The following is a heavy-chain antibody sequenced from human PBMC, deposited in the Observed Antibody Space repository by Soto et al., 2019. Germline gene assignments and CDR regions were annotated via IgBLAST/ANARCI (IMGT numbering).Heavy chain of an antibody. CDR3: ARDQIRSPRNSRGGDLGLDY. CDR1: GFTFSSYS. D-gene: IGHD2-21*02. CDR2: ISSSSSTI. V-gene: IGHV3-48*02. J-gene: IGHJ4*02. Sequence: GGSLRLSCAASGFTFSSYSMNWVRQAPGKGLEWVSYISSSSSTIYYADSVKGRFTISRDNAKNSLYLQMNSLRDEDTAVYYCARDQIRSPRNSRGGDLGLDYWGQGTLVTVSS.